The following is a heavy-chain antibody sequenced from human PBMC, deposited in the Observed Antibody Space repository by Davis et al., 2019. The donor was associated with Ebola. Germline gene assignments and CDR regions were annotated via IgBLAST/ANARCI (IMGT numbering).Heavy chain of an antibody. J-gene: IGHJ4*02. CDR3: ARDRRPSQWLGLDW. CDR2: IKEDGSEK. Sequence: PGGSLRLSCAPSGIRFSDYWMSWVRQTPGKGLEWVANIKEDGSEKYYVDSVKGRFTISRDNAEKSLYLQMNSLRVEDTAIYYCARDRRPSQWLGLDWWGQGTLVTVSS. CDR1: GIRFSDYW. D-gene: IGHD6-19*01. V-gene: IGHV3-7*01.